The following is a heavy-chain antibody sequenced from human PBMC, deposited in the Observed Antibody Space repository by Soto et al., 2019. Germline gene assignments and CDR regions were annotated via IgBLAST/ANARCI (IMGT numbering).Heavy chain of an antibody. V-gene: IGHV1-8*01. D-gene: IGHD1-26*01. CDR1: GYTFTSYD. CDR2: MNPNSGST. CDR3: ASRVGATSFDFDY. J-gene: IGHJ4*02. Sequence: QVQLVQSGAEVKKPGASVKVSCKASGYTFTSYDVNWVRLAPGQGLEWMGWMNPNSGSTDYAQKFQGRVTMTRNISISTAYMELSSLRSEDTVVYYCASRVGATSFDFDYWGQGTLVTVSS.